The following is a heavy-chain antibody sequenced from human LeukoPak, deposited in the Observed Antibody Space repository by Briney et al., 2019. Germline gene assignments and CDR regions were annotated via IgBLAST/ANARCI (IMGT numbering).Heavy chain of an antibody. D-gene: IGHD3-9*01. J-gene: IGHJ4*02. Sequence: GGSLRLSCAASGFGFSSYAMHWVRQTPGKGLEWLALISYDGSNQHYAPSVKGRFTISRDNAKNTVDLQMNSLRPEDTAVYYCAKDHYVLRTFGWPRDWGQGTLVTVSS. CDR2: ISYDGSNQ. CDR1: GFGFSSYA. V-gene: IGHV3-30*18. CDR3: AKDHYVLRTFGWPRD.